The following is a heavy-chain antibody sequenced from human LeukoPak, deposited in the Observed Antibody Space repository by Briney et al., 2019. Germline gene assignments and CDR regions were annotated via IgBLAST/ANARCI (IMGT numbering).Heavy chain of an antibody. Sequence: GASLRLSCAASGFTFSSYAMSWVRQAPGKGLEWVSAISGSGGSTYYADSVKGRFTISRDNSKNTLYLQMNSLRAEDTAVYYCANLPYGDYVGYFDYWGQGTLVTVSS. D-gene: IGHD4-17*01. V-gene: IGHV3-23*01. CDR2: ISGSGGST. CDR3: ANLPYGDYVGYFDY. J-gene: IGHJ4*02. CDR1: GFTFSSYA.